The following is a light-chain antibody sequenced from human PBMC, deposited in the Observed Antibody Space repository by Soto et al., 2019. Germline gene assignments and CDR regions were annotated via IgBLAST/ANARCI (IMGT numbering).Light chain of an antibody. CDR1: QSVSDY. CDR3: QQRVNWPPT. J-gene: IGKJ4*01. CDR2: DAS. V-gene: IGKV3-11*01. Sequence: VLTQSPARLSLSPGERATLSCRAGQSVSDYLAWYQQKPGQPPRLLFFDASNRATGVPDRFSAGGSGTDFTLIISSLGTEDFAVYYCQQRVNWPPTFGGGTKVEI.